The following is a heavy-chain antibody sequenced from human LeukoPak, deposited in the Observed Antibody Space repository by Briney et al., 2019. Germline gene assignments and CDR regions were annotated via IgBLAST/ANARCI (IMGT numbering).Heavy chain of an antibody. Sequence: ASVEVSCKASGYTFTGYYMHWVRQAPGQGLEWMGWINPNSGGTNYAQKFQGRVTMTRDTSISTAYMELSRLRSDDTAVYYCARVTLVGAYWFDPWGQGTLVTVSS. CDR3: ARVTLVGAYWFDP. V-gene: IGHV1-2*02. CDR2: INPNSGGT. J-gene: IGHJ5*02. CDR1: GYTFTGYY. D-gene: IGHD6-6*01.